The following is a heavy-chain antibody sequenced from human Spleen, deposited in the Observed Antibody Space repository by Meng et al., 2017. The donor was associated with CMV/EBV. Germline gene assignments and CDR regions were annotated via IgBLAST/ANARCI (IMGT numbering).Heavy chain of an antibody. CDR2: IRYTANEK. D-gene: IGHD3-16*01. Sequence: GGSLRLSCAGSGFSFSTYWISWVRQAPGKGLEWVANIRYTANEKNYVDSVKGRFTISRDDAKNSVYLQMNSLRAEDTAVYYCARGGKWLDYWGQGALVTVSS. V-gene: IGHV3-7*01. J-gene: IGHJ4*02. CDR3: ARGGKWLDY. CDR1: GFSFSTYW.